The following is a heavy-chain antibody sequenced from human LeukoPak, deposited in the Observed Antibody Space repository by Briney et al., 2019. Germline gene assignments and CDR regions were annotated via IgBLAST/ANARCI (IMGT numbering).Heavy chain of an antibody. D-gene: IGHD6-13*01. CDR2: IRQDGGEK. Sequence: GRSLRLSCAVSGFSFSNYGMNWVRQAPGKGLEWVASIRQDGGEKSYVDSVKGRFTISRDNTKNSLYLQMSSLRAEDTAVYYCARDGTAAGLYFDLWGPGTLVTVSS. CDR1: GFSFSNYG. J-gene: IGHJ4*01. V-gene: IGHV3-7*01. CDR3: ARDGTAAGLYFDL.